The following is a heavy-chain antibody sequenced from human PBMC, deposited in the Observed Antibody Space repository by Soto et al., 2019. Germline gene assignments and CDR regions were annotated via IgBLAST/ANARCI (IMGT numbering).Heavy chain of an antibody. CDR2: IIPIFGTA. Sequence: GASVKVSCKASGGTFSSYAISWVRQAPGQGLEWMGGIIPIFGTANCAQKFQGRVTITADESTSTAYMELSSLRSEDTAVYYCARAGETYYYGSEYNWFDPWGQGTLVTVSS. CDR1: GGTFSSYA. CDR3: ARAGETYYYGSEYNWFDP. J-gene: IGHJ5*02. V-gene: IGHV1-69*13. D-gene: IGHD3-10*01.